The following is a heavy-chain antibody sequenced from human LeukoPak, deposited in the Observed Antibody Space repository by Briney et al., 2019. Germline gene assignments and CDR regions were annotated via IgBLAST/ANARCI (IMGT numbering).Heavy chain of an antibody. CDR3: ARDPSGVPHPRGYFDY. Sequence: GGSLRLSCAASGFTFSSYAMHWVRQAPGKGLEWVAVISYDGSNKYYADSVKGRFTISRDNSKNTLYLQMNSLRAEDTAVYYCARDPSGVPHPRGYFDYWGQGTLVTVSS. J-gene: IGHJ4*02. D-gene: IGHD7-27*01. CDR1: GFTFSSYA. V-gene: IGHV3-30-3*01. CDR2: ISYDGSNK.